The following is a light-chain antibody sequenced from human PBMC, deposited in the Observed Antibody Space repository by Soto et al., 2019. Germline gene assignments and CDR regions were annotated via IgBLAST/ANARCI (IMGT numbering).Light chain of an antibody. Sequence: QSALTQPPSASGSPGQSVTISCTGTFNDVGGYNYVSWYQQHPGKAPKVIIYEVYKRPSGVSNRFSGSISGTTASLTISGLQADDEADYYCCSYVGATTYVFGSGTKVTVL. CDR2: EVY. CDR3: CSYVGATTYV. J-gene: IGLJ1*01. V-gene: IGLV2-8*01. CDR1: FNDVGGYNY.